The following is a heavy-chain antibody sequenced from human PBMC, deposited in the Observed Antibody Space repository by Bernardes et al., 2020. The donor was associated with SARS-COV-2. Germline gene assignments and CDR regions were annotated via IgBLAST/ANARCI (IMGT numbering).Heavy chain of an antibody. CDR1: GYPFKTSG. J-gene: IGHJ5*01. CDR2: ISPSNGKT. D-gene: IGHD1-1*01. CDR3: ARDRLPGGLSTAFNWFDS. V-gene: IGHV1-18*01. Sequence: ASMKVSCKASGYPFKTSGISWVRQAPGQGPEWLGWISPSNGKTDYSQKFQGRVSLSTDASTSTVYMELRSLRSDDAAVYYCARDRLPGGLSTAFNWFDSWGQGTLVTVSS.